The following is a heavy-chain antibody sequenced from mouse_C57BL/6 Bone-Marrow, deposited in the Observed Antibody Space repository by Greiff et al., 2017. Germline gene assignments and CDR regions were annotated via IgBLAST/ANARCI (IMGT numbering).Heavy chain of an antibody. CDR1: GFSLTSYG. J-gene: IGHJ4*01. Sequence: QVQLQQSGPGLVQPSQSLSITCTVSGFSLTSYGVHWVRQSPGKGLEWLGVIWSGGSTDYNAAFISRMSISKDNPKSQVFFKMNSLQADDTAIYSCARSTYYGPRGLYAMDYWGQGTSVTVSS. V-gene: IGHV2-2*01. CDR2: IWSGGST. D-gene: IGHD2-10*01. CDR3: ARSTYYGPRGLYAMDY.